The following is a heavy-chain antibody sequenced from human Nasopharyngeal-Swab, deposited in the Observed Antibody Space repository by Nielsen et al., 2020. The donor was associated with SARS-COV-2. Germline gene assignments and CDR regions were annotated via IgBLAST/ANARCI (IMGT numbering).Heavy chain of an antibody. CDR3: ARSRTDYGGTWYDAFDI. CDR1: GFIFSSYW. J-gene: IGHJ3*02. Sequence: GGSLRLSCAASGFIFSSYWMHWVRQAPGKGLVWVSRINSDGSSTSYADSVKGRFTISRDNVKNTLYLQMNSLRAEDTAVYYCARSRTDYGGTWYDAFDIWGQGTLVTVSS. V-gene: IGHV3-74*01. CDR2: INSDGSST. D-gene: IGHD4/OR15-4a*01.